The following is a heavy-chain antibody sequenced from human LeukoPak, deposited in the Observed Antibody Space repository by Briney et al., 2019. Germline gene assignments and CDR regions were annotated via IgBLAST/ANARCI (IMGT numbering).Heavy chain of an antibody. Sequence: GSLRLSCAASGFTFSSYWMSWIRQSPEKGLEWIGYIHNSGSTNYSPSLKSRVTISVDTSKNQFSLRLSSVTAADTAVYYCAKGSSSGTGDYWGQGTLVTVSS. CDR1: GFTFSSYW. D-gene: IGHD6-13*01. CDR2: IHNSGST. CDR3: AKGSSSGTGDY. V-gene: IGHV4-59*01. J-gene: IGHJ4*02.